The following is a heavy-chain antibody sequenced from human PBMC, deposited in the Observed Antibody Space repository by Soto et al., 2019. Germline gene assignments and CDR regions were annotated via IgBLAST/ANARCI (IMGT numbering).Heavy chain of an antibody. J-gene: IGHJ4*02. CDR3: ARSPGTAMVYYFDY. CDR2: IYYSGST. V-gene: IGHV4-59*01. D-gene: IGHD5-18*01. Sequence: SETLSLTCTVSGGSISSYYWSWIRQPPGKGLEWIGYIYYSGSTNYNPSLKSRVTISVDTSKNQFSLKLSSVTAADTAVYYCARSPGTAMVYYFDYWGQGTLVTVSS. CDR1: GGSISSYY.